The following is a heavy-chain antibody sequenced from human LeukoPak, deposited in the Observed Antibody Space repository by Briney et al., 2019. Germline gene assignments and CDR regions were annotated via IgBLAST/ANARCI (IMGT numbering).Heavy chain of an antibody. J-gene: IGHJ6*03. CDR2: IYTSGST. Sequence: SETLSLTCTVSGGSISSYYWSWIRQPAGKGLEWIGRIYTSGSTNYNPSLKSRVTMSVDTSKNQFPLKLSSVTAADTAVYYCARLGGDIVVVPAAEYYYYYYYMDVWGKGTTVTVSS. D-gene: IGHD2-2*01. CDR3: ARLGGDIVVVPAAEYYYYYYYMDV. CDR1: GGSISSYY. V-gene: IGHV4-4*07.